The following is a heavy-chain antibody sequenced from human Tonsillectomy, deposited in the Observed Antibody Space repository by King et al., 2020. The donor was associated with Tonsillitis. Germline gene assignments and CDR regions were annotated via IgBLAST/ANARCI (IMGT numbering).Heavy chain of an antibody. CDR1: GGSVFSSSSY. J-gene: IGHJ4*02. Sequence: QLQESGPGLVKPSETLSLTCTVSGGSVFSSSSYCGWIRQPPGKGLEWIGSFYDGGSTYYNPSLKSRVTISVDTSKTQFSLKLNSVIASDTAVYYCVRFAGYWGQGTLVTVSS. V-gene: IGHV4-39*01. D-gene: IGHD3-10*01. CDR3: VRFAGY. CDR2: FYDGGST.